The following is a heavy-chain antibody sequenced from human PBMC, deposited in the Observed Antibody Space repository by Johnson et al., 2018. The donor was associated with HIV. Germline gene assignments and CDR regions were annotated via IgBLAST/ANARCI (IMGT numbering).Heavy chain of an antibody. CDR1: GFTFSASA. CDR3: AKGLLGQWLVQDAFDI. D-gene: IGHD6-19*01. V-gene: IGHV3-30*04. Sequence: QVLLVESGGGVVQPGRSLRLSCAASGFTFSASAMHWVRQAPGKGLEWVAVISYVGTNEDYADSVKGRFTISRDNSKNSLYLQMNSLRAEDTAVYYCAKGLLGQWLVQDAFDIWGQGTMVTVSS. CDR2: ISYVGTNE. J-gene: IGHJ3*02.